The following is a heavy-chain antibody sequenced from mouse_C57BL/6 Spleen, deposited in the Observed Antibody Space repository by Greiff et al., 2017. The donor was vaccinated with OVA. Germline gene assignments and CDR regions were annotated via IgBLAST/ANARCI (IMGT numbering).Heavy chain of an antibody. CDR2: ISSGSSTI. CDR3: ARERYGSSYVVY. V-gene: IGHV5-17*01. CDR1: GFTFSDYG. J-gene: IGHJ2*01. Sequence: EVQLVESGGGLVKPGGSLKLSCAASGFTFSDYGMHWVRQAPEKGLAWVAYISSGSSTIYSADTVKGRFTISRDNAKNTLFLQMTSLRSEDTAMYYCARERYGSSYVVYWGQGTTLTVSS. D-gene: IGHD1-1*01.